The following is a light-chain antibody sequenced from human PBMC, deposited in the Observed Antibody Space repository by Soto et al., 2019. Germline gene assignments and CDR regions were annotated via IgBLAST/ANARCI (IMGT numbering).Light chain of an antibody. CDR2: KAS. CDR1: QTISSW. CDR3: QQYSGYSRT. J-gene: IGKJ1*01. Sequence: DIQMTQSPSTLSGSVGDRVTITCRASQTISSWLAWYQQKPGKAPKLLIYKASTLKSGVPSRFSGSGSGTEFTLTISSLQPDDFGTYYCQQYSGYSRTFGQGTKVDIK. V-gene: IGKV1-5*03.